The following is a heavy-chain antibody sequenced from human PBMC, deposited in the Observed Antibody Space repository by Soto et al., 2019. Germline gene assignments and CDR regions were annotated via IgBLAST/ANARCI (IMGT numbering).Heavy chain of an antibody. Sequence: SETLSLTCAVSGASISSNKWWTWVRRAPGKGLEWIGQIYHSGSTNYNPSLKSRVTISVDTSKNQFSLKLSSVTAADTAVYYCARHGQLYNSGWYLNWFDPWGQGTLVTVSS. CDR3: ARHGQLYNSGWYLNWFDP. V-gene: IGHV4-4*02. CDR2: IYHSGST. D-gene: IGHD6-19*01. J-gene: IGHJ5*02. CDR1: GASISSNKW.